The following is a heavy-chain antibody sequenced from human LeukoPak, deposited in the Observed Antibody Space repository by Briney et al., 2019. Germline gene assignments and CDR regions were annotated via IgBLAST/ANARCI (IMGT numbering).Heavy chain of an antibody. V-gene: IGHV4-4*02. D-gene: IGHD2-15*01. CDR1: GYSVSSGYF. Sequence: KPSETLSLTCNVSGYSVSSGYFWSWVRQAPGKGLKWIGEIYHSGSTNYSPSLKSRATISVDKSNNQLSLKLSSVTAADTAVYYCARDHAGGGLDIWGQGTMVTVS. J-gene: IGHJ3*02. CDR2: IYHSGST. CDR3: ARDHAGGGLDI.